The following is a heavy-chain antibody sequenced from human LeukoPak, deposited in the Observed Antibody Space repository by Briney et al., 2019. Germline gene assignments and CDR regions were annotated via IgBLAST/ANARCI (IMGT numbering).Heavy chain of an antibody. Sequence: GRSLRLSCTGSGFTFGDSGINWVRQAPGKGLEWVGFIRSRNYGGKIEYAASVRGIFTISRDDSESIAYLQMNNLKSEDSAVYYCSRAPNYDFWLDCWGQGTLITVSS. D-gene: IGHD3-3*01. J-gene: IGHJ4*02. CDR2: IRSRNYGGKI. CDR1: GFTFGDSG. CDR3: SRAPNYDFWLDC. V-gene: IGHV3-49*04.